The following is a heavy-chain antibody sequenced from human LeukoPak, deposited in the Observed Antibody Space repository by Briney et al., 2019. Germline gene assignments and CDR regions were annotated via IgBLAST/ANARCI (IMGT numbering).Heavy chain of an antibody. D-gene: IGHD3-10*01. V-gene: IGHV4-34*01. Sequence: KPSETLSLTCAVYGGSFSGYYWSWIRQPPGEGLEWIGEINHSGSTNYNPSLKSRVTISVDTSKNQFSLKLSSVTAADTAVYYCARGSPHYYYGSGSYFDYWGQGTLVTVSS. CDR1: GGSFSGYY. J-gene: IGHJ4*02. CDR3: ARGSPHYYYGSGSYFDY. CDR2: INHSGST.